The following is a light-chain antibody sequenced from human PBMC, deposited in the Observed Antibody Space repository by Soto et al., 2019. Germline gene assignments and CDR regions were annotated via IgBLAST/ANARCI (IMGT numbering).Light chain of an antibody. Sequence: ENVLTQSPGTLSLFPGERATLSCRASQSITPNYLAWYQQKPGQAPRLLISGASSRATGIPDRFSGSGSGTDFTLTISRLEPEDFAVYYCQQYGSSPYTFGQGTKVESK. V-gene: IGKV3-20*01. CDR1: QSITPNY. J-gene: IGKJ2*01. CDR3: QQYGSSPYT. CDR2: GAS.